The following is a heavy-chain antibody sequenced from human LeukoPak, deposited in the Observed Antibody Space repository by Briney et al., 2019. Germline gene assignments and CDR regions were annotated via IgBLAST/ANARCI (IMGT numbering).Heavy chain of an antibody. J-gene: IGHJ4*02. CDR1: GFTFSSYW. CDR3: TREYLTVSYFDY. CDR2: IKQDGSEQ. V-gene: IGHV3-7*05. Sequence: GGSLRLSCAASGFTFSSYWMSWVRQAPGKGLEWVANIKQDGSEQYYVDSVKGRFTISRDNAKNSLFLQMNRLRGEDTAVYYCTREYLTVSYFDYWGQGTLVTVSS. D-gene: IGHD4-11*01.